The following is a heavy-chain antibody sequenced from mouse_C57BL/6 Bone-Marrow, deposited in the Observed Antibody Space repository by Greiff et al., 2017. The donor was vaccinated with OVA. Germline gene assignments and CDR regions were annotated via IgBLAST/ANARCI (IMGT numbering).Heavy chain of an antibody. V-gene: IGHV2-5*01. CDR3: AKSSHWGYYAMDY. CDR1: GFSLTSYG. D-gene: IGHD4-1*01. Sequence: QVQLQQSGPGLVQPSQSLSITCTVSGFSLTSYGVHWVRQSPGKGLEWLGVIWRGGSTDYNAAFMSRLSITKDNSKGQVFFKMDSLQADDTAIYDSAKSSHWGYYAMDYWGQGTTVTVSS. J-gene: IGHJ4*01. CDR2: IWRGGST.